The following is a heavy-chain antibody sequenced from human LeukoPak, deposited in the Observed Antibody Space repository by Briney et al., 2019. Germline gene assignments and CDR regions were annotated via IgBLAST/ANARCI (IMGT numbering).Heavy chain of an antibody. J-gene: IGHJ4*02. CDR2: IDYSGGST. D-gene: IGHD2-2*01. CDR1: GFTLSSYE. CDR3: AKDRSSTLWYFDY. Sequence: PGGSLRLSCTVSGFTLSSYEMSWIRQAPGKGLEWVSSIDYSGGSTYYADSVKGRFTISRDNSKNTLSLQMNSLRAEDTAIYYCAKDRSSTLWYFDYWGQGAQVTVSS. V-gene: IGHV3-23*01.